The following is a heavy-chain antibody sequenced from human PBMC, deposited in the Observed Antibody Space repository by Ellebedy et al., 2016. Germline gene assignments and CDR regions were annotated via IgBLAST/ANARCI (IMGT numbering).Heavy chain of an antibody. CDR2: ISSAGSP. CDR3: AKCRHSTGCLLDS. D-gene: IGHD6-19*01. V-gene: IGHV3-23*01. J-gene: IGHJ4*02. CDR1: GFTFSGFA. Sequence: GESLKIPCAAPGFTFSGFAMSWVRQAPGKGLEWVSTISSAGSPNYADSVRGRFTISRDSSKDTLYLEMDSLRADDTAIYYCAKCRHSTGCLLDSWGQGTLVTVSS.